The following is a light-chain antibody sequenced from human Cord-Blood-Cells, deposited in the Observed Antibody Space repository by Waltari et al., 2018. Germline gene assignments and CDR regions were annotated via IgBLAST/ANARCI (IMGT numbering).Light chain of an antibody. CDR1: RSDVGRYNL. Sequence: QSALTQPASVSGSPGQSITIPFTGTRSDVGRYNLVSWYQQHPGKAPKLMIYEGSKRPSGVSNRFSGSKSGNTASLTISGLQAEDEADYYCCSYAGSSTWVFGGGTKLTVL. CDR2: EGS. CDR3: CSYAGSSTWV. V-gene: IGLV2-23*01. J-gene: IGLJ3*02.